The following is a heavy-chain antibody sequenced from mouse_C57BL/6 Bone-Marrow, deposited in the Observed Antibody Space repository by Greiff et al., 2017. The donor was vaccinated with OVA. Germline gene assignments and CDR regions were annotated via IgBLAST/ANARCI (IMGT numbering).Heavy chain of an antibody. D-gene: IGHD1-1*01. J-gene: IGHJ2*01. CDR1: GFTFSSYA. CDR3: ARERGYHGSRRYYFDY. Sequence: EVKLVESGGGLVKPGGSLKLSCAASGFTFSSYAMSWVRQTPEKRLEWVATISDGGSYTYYPDNVKGRFTISRDNAKNNLYLQMSHLKSEDTAMSYCARERGYHGSRRYYFDYWGQGTTLTVSS. V-gene: IGHV5-4*01. CDR2: ISDGGSYT.